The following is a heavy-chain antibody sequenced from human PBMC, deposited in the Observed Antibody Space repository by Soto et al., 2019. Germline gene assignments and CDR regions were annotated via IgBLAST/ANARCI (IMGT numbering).Heavy chain of an antibody. D-gene: IGHD3-22*01. J-gene: IGHJ4*02. CDR2: IYYSGST. CDR1: GGSVSSGGYY. Sequence: QVQLQESGPGLVKPSQTLSLTCTVSGGSVSSGGYYWSWIRQHPGKGLEWIGYIYYSGSTYYNPSLKSRVTISVDTSKNQFSLKLSSVTAADTAVYYCARVIDSSGYYRYYFDYWGQGTLVTVSS. V-gene: IGHV4-31*03. CDR3: ARVIDSSGYYRYYFDY.